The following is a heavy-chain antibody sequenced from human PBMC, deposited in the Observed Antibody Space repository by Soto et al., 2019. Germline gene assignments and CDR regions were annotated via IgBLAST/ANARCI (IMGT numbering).Heavy chain of an antibody. J-gene: IGHJ4*02. Sequence: GGSLRLSCAASGFTFSYYYMSWIRQAPGKGLEWVSYISGSGGSTYYADSVKGRFTISRDNSKNTLYLQMNSLRAEDTAVYYCAKRATGTYFDYWGQGTLVTVSS. D-gene: IGHD1-1*01. CDR1: GFTFSYYY. CDR3: AKRATGTYFDY. CDR2: ISGSGGST. V-gene: IGHV3-23*01.